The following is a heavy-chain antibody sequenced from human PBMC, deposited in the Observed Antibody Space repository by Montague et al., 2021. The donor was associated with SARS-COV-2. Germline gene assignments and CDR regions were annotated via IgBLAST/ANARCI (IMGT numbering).Heavy chain of an antibody. Sequence: VKPTPTLTPTCTFSGFSLSTTGVGVGWIRQPPGKALEWLALIXXXYYKRYSPSLKSRLTITKDTSNNQVVLTMPNMDPVDTATYYCAHRIARHYDTSAYLWCPFDFWGQGTLVTVSS. V-gene: IGHV2-5*02. D-gene: IGHD3-22*01. J-gene: IGHJ4*02. CDR1: GFSLSTTGVG. CDR3: AHRIARHYDTSAYLWCPFDF. CDR2: IXXXYYK.